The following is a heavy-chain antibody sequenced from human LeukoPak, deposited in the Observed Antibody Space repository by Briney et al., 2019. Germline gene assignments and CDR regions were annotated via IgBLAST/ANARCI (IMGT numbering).Heavy chain of an antibody. CDR2: ISSSSSTI. J-gene: IGHJ4*02. D-gene: IGHD6-6*01. CDR1: GFTFNNYY. CDR3: AKMGVVAARPGTFDY. Sequence: GSLRLSCAASGFTFNNYYMNWVRQAPGKGLEWVSYISSSSSTIYYADSVKGRFTISRDSAKNSLYLQMNSLRAEDTAVYYCAKMGVVAARPGTFDYWGQGTLVTVSP. V-gene: IGHV3-48*01.